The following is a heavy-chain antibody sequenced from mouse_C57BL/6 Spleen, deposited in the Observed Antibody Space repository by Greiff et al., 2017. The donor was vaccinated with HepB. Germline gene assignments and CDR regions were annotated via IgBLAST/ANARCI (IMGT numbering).Heavy chain of an antibody. Sequence: EVQGVESGGDLVKPGGSLKLSCAASGFTFSSYGMSWVRQTPDKRLEWVATISSGGSYTYYPDSVKGRFTISRDNAKNTLYLQMSSLKSEDTAMYYCARQDDYAFAYWGQGTLVTVSA. D-gene: IGHD2-4*01. CDR1: GFTFSSYG. J-gene: IGHJ3*01. CDR3: ARQDDYAFAY. V-gene: IGHV5-6*01. CDR2: ISSGGSYT.